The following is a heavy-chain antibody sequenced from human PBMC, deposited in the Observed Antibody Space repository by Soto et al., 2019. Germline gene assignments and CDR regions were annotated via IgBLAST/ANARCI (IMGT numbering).Heavy chain of an antibody. J-gene: IGHJ4*02. CDR2: ISAYNGNT. D-gene: IGHD2-15*01. CDR1: GGTFSSYG. CDR3: ARDGQDCSGGSCYYFLDY. V-gene: IGHV1-18*04. Sequence: ASVKVSCKASGGTFSSYGISWVRQAPGQGLEWMGWISAYNGNTNYAQKLQGRVTMTTDTSTSTAYMELRSLRSDDTAVYYCARDGQDCSGGSCYYFLDYWGQGTLVTVSS.